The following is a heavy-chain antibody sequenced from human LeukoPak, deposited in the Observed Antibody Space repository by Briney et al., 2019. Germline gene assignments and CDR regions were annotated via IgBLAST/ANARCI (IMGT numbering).Heavy chain of an antibody. V-gene: IGHV4-59*01. D-gene: IGHD4-17*01. CDR3: ATDYGDGYWYFDL. J-gene: IGHJ2*01. Sequence: SETLSLTCTVSGGSISSYYWSWIQQPPGKGLEGIGYVYYRGSTNYNPSLKSRVTISVDTSKNQFSLKLSSVTAADTAVYYCATDYGDGYWYFDLWGRGTLVSVSS. CDR1: GGSISSYY. CDR2: VYYRGST.